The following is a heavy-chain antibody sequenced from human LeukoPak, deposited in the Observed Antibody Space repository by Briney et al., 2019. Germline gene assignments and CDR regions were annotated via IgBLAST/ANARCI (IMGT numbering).Heavy chain of an antibody. CDR3: TRDLMDYDVSTGLHHYYMDV. V-gene: IGHV3-48*01. J-gene: IGHJ6*02. Sequence: GGSLRLSCAASGFTFSSYGMHWVRQAPGKGLEWVSYISSSSSSINYVDSVKGRFTISRDNAKNSLYLQMNSLRAEDTAVYYCTRDLMDYDVSTGLHHYYMDVWGQGTTVTVSS. CDR1: GFTFSSYG. D-gene: IGHD3-9*01. CDR2: ISSSSSSI.